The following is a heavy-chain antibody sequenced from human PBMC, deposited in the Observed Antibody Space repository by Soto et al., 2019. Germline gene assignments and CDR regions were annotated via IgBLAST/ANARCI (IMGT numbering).Heavy chain of an antibody. Sequence: QLQLQESGPGLVKPSETLSLTCTVSGGSISSSSFHWGWIRQPPGKGLEWIGSIYYSGSTYYSPALKSRVTISVDSSKNQFSLKLSSVTAADAAVYYCARRERAAGTDWWFDPWGQGTLVTVSS. CDR1: GGSISSSSFH. CDR2: IYYSGST. D-gene: IGHD6-13*01. CDR3: ARRERAAGTDWWFDP. V-gene: IGHV4-39*01. J-gene: IGHJ5*02.